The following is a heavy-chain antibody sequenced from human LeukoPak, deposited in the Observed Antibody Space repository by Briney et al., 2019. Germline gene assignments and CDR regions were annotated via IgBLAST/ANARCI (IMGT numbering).Heavy chain of an antibody. V-gene: IGHV1-46*01. CDR2: INPCGGSR. CDR1: GYTFTSYY. J-gene: IGHJ6*03. D-gene: IGHD3-10*01. CDR3: ARDGRYYYGSGSPYYYYYYYMDV. Sequence: ASVKVCCKASGYTFTSYYMHWVGPAPGQGLGWRGIINPCGGSRSYAQKFQGRVTMTRDTSTSTVYMELCSLRPEHTAVYYCARDGRYYYGSGSPYYYYYYYMDVWGKGTTVTVSS.